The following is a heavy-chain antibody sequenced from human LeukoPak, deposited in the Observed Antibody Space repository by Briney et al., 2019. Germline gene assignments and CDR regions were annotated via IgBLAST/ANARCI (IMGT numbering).Heavy chain of an antibody. CDR1: GGSFSGYY. J-gene: IGHJ6*03. CDR3: ARGRTGYQLLPTKKDYSYYYVDV. D-gene: IGHD2-2*01. V-gene: IGHV4-34*01. CDR2: INHSGST. Sequence: SETQSLTCAVYGGSFSGYYWSWIRQPPGKGLEWIGEINHSGSTNYNPSLKSRVTISVDTSKNQFSLKLRSVTAADRAVYYCARGRTGYQLLPTKKDYSYYYVDVWDKGTTVTVSS.